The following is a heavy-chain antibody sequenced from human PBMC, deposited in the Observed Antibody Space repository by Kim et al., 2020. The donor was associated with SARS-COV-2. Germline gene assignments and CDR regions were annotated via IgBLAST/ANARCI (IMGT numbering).Heavy chain of an antibody. Sequence: EYAPSVKDRFTVSRDDSNSVAYLQLNSPRSEDTAVYYCARSRHGYEYMDVWGKGTTVTVSS. V-gene: IGHV3-49*02. CDR3: ARSRHGYEYMDV. J-gene: IGHJ6*03. D-gene: IGHD3-22*01.